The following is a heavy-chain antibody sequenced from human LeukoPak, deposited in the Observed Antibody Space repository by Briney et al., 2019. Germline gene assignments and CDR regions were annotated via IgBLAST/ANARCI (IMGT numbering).Heavy chain of an antibody. Sequence: PGGSLRLSYAASGFTFSSYGMHWVRQAPGKGLEWVSSISSSSSYIYYADSVKGRFTISRDNAKNSLYLQMNSLRAEDTAVYYCARVRLRRDAFDIWGQGTMVTVSS. V-gene: IGHV3-21*01. CDR2: ISSSSSYI. CDR1: GFTFSSYG. J-gene: IGHJ3*02. CDR3: ARVRLRRDAFDI. D-gene: IGHD4-17*01.